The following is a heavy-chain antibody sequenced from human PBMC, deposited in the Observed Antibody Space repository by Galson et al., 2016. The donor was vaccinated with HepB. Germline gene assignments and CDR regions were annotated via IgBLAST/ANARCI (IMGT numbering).Heavy chain of an antibody. J-gene: IGHJ1*01. CDR3: VRNSRSPDY. V-gene: IGHV3-7*01. CDR2: IKGDGSDK. CDR1: GFTFSMYW. Sequence: SLRLSCAGSGFTFSMYWMGWVRQAPGREPEWLANIKGDGSDKYYGDSVNGRFTVSRDNAKNSIYLQMNSLRGEDTALYYCVRNSRSPDYWGQGTLVTVSS. D-gene: IGHD1-7*01.